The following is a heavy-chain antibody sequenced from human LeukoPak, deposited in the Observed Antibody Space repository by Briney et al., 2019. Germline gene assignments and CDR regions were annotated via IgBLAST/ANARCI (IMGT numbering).Heavy chain of an antibody. CDR2: ISSSSSYI. D-gene: IGHD4-17*01. CDR3: ARGRLRPHYYYYYGMDV. Sequence: PGGSLRLSCAASGFTFSSYSMNWVRQAPGKGLEWVSSISSSSSYIYYADSVKGRFTISRDNAKNSLYLQMNSLRAEDAAVYYCARGRLRPHYYYYYGMDVWGQGTTVTVSS. V-gene: IGHV3-21*01. CDR1: GFTFSSYS. J-gene: IGHJ6*02.